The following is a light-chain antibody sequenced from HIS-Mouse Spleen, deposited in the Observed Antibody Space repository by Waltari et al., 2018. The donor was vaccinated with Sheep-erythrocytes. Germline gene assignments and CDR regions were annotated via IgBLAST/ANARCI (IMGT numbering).Light chain of an antibody. Sequence: DIVMTQSPDSLAVSLGERATNHCKSSQSVLYSSNNKNYLAWYQQKPGQPPKLLIYWASTRESGVPDRFSGSGSGTDFTLTISSLQAEDVAVYYCQQYYSTLTFGGGTKVEIK. CDR1: QSVLYSSNNKNY. CDR2: WAS. J-gene: IGKJ4*01. V-gene: IGKV4-1*01. CDR3: QQYYSTLT.